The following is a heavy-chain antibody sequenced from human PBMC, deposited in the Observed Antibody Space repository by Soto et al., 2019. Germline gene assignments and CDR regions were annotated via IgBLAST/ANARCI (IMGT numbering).Heavy chain of an antibody. J-gene: IGHJ4*02. CDR2: ITSTGSYI. CDR3: ARDPPYSSSWSCFDY. CDR1: GFTFSDYS. V-gene: IGHV3-21*01. D-gene: IGHD6-13*01. Sequence: PGGSLRLSCAASGFTFSDYSMNWVRQAPGKGLEWLSSITSTGSYIYYADSVKGRFTISRDNAGSSLFLQMNSLRAEDTAMYYCARDPPYSSSWSCFDYWGQGTLVTVSS.